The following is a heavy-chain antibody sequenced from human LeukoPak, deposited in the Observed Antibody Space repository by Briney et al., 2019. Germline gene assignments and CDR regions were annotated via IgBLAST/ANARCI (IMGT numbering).Heavy chain of an antibody. CDR1: GGSISSGGYY. CDR2: IYYSGST. V-gene: IGHV4-31*03. Sequence: SETLSLTCTVSGGSISSGGYYWSWIRQHPGKGLEWIGYIYYSGSTYYNPSLKSRVTISVDTSKNQFSLKLSSVTAADTAVYYCARESPTPYDSSGYYYVFPFDYWGQGTLVTVSS. CDR3: ARESPTPYDSSGYYYVFPFDY. J-gene: IGHJ4*02. D-gene: IGHD3-22*01.